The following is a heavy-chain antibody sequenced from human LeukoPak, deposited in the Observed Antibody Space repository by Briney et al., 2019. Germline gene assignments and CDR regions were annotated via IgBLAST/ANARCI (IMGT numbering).Heavy chain of an antibody. V-gene: IGHV1-58*01. Sequence: GTSVKVSCKASGFTFSSSAVQWVRQARGQRLEWIGWIVVGSGNTNYAQKFQERVTITRDMSTSTAYMELSSLRSEDTAVYYCATEKHHDFWSGSYYYMDVWGKGTTVTVSS. CDR1: GFTFSSSA. D-gene: IGHD3-3*01. CDR3: ATEKHHDFWSGSYYYMDV. CDR2: IVVGSGNT. J-gene: IGHJ6*03.